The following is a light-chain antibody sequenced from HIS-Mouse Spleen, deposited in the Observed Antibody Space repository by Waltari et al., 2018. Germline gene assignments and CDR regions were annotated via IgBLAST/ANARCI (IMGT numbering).Light chain of an antibody. J-gene: IGKJ1*01. CDR1: QSISSG. CDR3: EQDNSYWT. V-gene: IGKV1-5*03. Sequence: DIQMTQSPSTLSASVGDSVTLTSRASQSISSGLAWFQQKTGKAPMLLIYKASSLESGVPSRFCGSGSGTGFSLLISSLQPDHFATYYCEQDNSYWTSGEGTKVEIK. CDR2: KAS.